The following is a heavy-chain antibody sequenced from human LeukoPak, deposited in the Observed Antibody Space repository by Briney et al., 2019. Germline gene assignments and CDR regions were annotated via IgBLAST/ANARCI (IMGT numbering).Heavy chain of an antibody. J-gene: IGHJ5*02. CDR1: GYTFTSYA. D-gene: IGHD2-2*01. CDR2: INTNTGNP. V-gene: IGHV7-4-1*02. Sequence: ASVKVSCKASGYTFTSYAMNWVRQAPGQGLEWMGWINTNTGNPTYAQGFTGRFVFSLDTSVSTAYLQISSLKAEDTAVYYCARDLGYCSSTSCYLTWFDPWGQGTLVTVSS. CDR3: ARDLGYCSSTSCYLTWFDP.